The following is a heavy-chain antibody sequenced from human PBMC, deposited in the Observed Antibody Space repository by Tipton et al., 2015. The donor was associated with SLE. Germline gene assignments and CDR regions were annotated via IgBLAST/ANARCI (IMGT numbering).Heavy chain of an antibody. Sequence: GSLRLSCAASGFTFDDHAMHWVRQAPGKGLVWVSRINSDGSSTSYADSVKGRFTISRDNAKNTLYLQMNSLRAEDTAVYYCARAGPLLWVPYFDYWGQGTLVTVSS. CDR1: GFTFDDHA. V-gene: IGHV3-74*01. CDR3: ARAGPLLWVPYFDY. CDR2: INSDGSST. J-gene: IGHJ4*02. D-gene: IGHD3-10*01.